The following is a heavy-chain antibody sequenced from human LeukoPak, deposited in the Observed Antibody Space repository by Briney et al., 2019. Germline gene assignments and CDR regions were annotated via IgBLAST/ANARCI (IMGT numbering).Heavy chain of an antibody. J-gene: IGHJ4*02. CDR3: ARGSGSSNAGPSFDY. D-gene: IGHD3-10*01. CDR1: GGSISSYY. V-gene: IGHV4-59*01. CDR2: IYYSGST. Sequence: SETLSLTCTVSGGSISSYYWSWIRQPPGKGLEWIGYIYYSGSTNYNPSLKSRVTISVDTSKNQFSLKLSSVTAADTAVYYCARGSGSSNAGPSFDYWGQGTLVTVSS.